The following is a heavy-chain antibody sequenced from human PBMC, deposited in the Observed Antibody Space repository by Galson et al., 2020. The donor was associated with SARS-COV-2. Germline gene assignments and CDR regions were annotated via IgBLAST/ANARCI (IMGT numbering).Heavy chain of an antibody. CDR3: AKDQGNDYGDQIDY. Sequence: GGSLSLSCAASGFTFTRYAMTWVRQAPGKGLEWVSGISSSGVRTYYADSVRGRFTISRDYSKNTLYLQMNSLRAEDTAIYYCAKDQGNDYGDQIDYWGQGTLVTVSS. J-gene: IGHJ4*02. D-gene: IGHD4-17*01. V-gene: IGHV3-23*01. CDR1: GFTFTRYA. CDR2: ISSSGVRT.